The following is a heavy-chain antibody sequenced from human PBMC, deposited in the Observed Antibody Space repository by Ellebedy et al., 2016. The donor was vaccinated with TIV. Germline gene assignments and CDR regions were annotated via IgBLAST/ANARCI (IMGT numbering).Heavy chain of an antibody. CDR2: MNPNSGNT. CDR3: ARGIAARLVYYYYYMDV. D-gene: IGHD6-6*01. J-gene: IGHJ6*03. V-gene: IGHV1-8*01. CDR1: GYTFTSYD. Sequence: ASVKVSCXASGYTFTSYDIKWVRQATGQGLEWMGWMNPNSGNTGYAQKFQGRVTMTRNTSISTAYMELSSLRSEDTAVYYCARGIAARLVYYYYYMDVWGKGTTVTVSS.